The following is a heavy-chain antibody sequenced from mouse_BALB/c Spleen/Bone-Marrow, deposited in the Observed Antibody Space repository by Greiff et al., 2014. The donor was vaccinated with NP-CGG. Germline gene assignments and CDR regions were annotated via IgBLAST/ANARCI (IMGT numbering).Heavy chain of an antibody. Sequence: VQGVESGPGLVAPSQSLSITCTVSGFSLTSYGVHWVRQLPGKGLEWLGGIWAGGSTNYNSALMSRLSISKDNSKSQVFLKMNSLQTDDTAMYYCARVYLWYFDVWGAGTTVTVSS. D-gene: IGHD2-3*01. CDR3: ARVYLWYFDV. J-gene: IGHJ1*01. CDR1: GFSLTSYG. V-gene: IGHV2-9*02. CDR2: IWAGGST.